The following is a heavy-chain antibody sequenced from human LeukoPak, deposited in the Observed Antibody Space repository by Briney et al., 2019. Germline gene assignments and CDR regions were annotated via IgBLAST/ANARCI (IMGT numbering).Heavy chain of an antibody. V-gene: IGHV3-21*01. J-gene: IGHJ4*02. CDR1: GFTFDNYA. Sequence: GGSLRLSCAASGFTFDNYAMNWVRQAPGKGLEWVSSISSSSSYIYYADSVKGRFTISRDNAKNSLYLQMNSLRAEDTAVYYCARDPSPPYSYGSRYDSSGYYPNYWGQGTLVTVSS. CDR2: ISSSSSYI. CDR3: ARDPSPPYSYGSRYDSSGYYPNY. D-gene: IGHD3-22*01.